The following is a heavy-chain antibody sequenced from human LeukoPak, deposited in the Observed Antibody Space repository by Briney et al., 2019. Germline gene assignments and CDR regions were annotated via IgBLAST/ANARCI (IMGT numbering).Heavy chain of an antibody. J-gene: IGHJ6*03. CDR3: ARGEWELLRDYYYYYMDV. Sequence: SETLSLTCTVSGGSISSYYWSWIRQPPGKGLEWIGYIYYSGSTNYNPSLKSRVTISVDTSKNQFPLKLSSVTAADTAVYYCARGEWELLRDYYYYYMDVWGKGTTVTVSS. CDR1: GGSISSYY. D-gene: IGHD1-26*01. CDR2: IYYSGST. V-gene: IGHV4-59*01.